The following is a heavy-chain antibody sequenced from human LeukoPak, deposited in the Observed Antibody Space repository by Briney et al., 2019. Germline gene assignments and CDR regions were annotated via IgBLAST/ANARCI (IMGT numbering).Heavy chain of an antibody. D-gene: IGHD2-15*01. V-gene: IGHV3-33*01. CDR1: GFTFSTYG. CDR2: IWYDGSNK. Sequence: PGRSLRLSCAASGFTFSTYGMHWVRQVPCKGLEWVALIWYDGSNKYYADSVKERFIISIDNSKDALSLQMNSLTAEDTPVYYLARGYCSGGSCYPGYFDYWGQGTLVTVSS. J-gene: IGHJ4*02. CDR3: ARGYCSGGSCYPGYFDY.